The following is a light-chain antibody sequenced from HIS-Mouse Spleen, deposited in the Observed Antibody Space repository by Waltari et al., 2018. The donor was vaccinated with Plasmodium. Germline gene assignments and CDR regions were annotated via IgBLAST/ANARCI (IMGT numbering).Light chain of an antibody. Sequence: EIVMTQSPATLSVSPGERATLSCRASQSVSSNLAWYQQKPGQAPRLLIYGASTSATGIQARFSGIGCGAEFNLTISGLQAEDFAVYYCQQYNNWSFTFGPGTKVDIK. CDR3: QQYNNWSFT. V-gene: IGKV3-15*01. CDR2: GAS. CDR1: QSVSSN. J-gene: IGKJ3*01.